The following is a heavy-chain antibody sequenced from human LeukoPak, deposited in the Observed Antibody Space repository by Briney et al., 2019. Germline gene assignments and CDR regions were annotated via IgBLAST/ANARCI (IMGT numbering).Heavy chain of an antibody. D-gene: IGHD3-9*01. CDR1: GGSFSDYF. J-gene: IGHJ4*02. Sequence: PSETLSLTCGVYGGSFSDYFWTWIRQPPGKGLEWIGEINQSGGTNYNPSLTSRVTISIDTSKNQFSLKLSSVTAADTAVYYCARGGDFLTGYYQLDYWGQGTLVTVSS. V-gene: IGHV4-34*01. CDR2: INQSGGT. CDR3: ARGGDFLTGYYQLDY.